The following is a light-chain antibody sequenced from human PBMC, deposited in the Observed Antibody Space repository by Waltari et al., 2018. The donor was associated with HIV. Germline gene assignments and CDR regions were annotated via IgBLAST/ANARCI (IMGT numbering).Light chain of an antibody. CDR1: NSNIGNNY. V-gene: IGLV1-51*01. CDR3: ATWDSILNIGV. Sequence: QSVLTQPPSVSAAPGQTVTISCSGSNSNIGNNYVSWYQQVPGKAPKLLIFDNDRGPSEITDRLSGSKSGASATLVISGLQPGDEARYYWATWDSILNIGVFGGGTELTVL. J-gene: IGLJ3*02. CDR2: DND.